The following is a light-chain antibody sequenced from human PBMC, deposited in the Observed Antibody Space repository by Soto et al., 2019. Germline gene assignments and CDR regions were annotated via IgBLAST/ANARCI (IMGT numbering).Light chain of an antibody. V-gene: IGLV1-40*01. CDR3: QSYDSSLRGWV. Sequence: QSVLTQPPSVSGAPGQRVTISCTRSSSNIGANYDVHWYQHLPGTAPRLLISGDSNRPSGVPDRFSGSKSGTSASLGITGLQAEDEADYYCQSYDSSLRGWVFGGGTKLTVL. CDR2: GDS. CDR1: SSNIGANYD. J-gene: IGLJ3*02.